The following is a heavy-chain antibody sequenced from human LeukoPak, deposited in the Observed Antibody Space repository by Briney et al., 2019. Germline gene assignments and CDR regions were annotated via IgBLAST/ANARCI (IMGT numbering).Heavy chain of an antibody. CDR2: IYYSGST. CDR3: ARVLAYHTVTPFGYFDY. CDR1: GGSISSGGYC. Sequence: SETLSLTCTVSGGSISSGGYCWSWIRQHPGKGLEWIGYIYYSGSTYYNPSLKSRVTISVDTSKNQFSLKLSSVTAADTAVYYCARVLAYHTVTPFGYFDYWGQGTLVTVSS. J-gene: IGHJ4*02. V-gene: IGHV4-31*03. D-gene: IGHD4-17*01.